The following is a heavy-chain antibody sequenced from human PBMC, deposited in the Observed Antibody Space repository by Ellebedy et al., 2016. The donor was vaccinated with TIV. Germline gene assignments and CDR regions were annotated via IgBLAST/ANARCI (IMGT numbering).Heavy chain of an antibody. CDR2: VYYSGST. D-gene: IGHD4-23*01. V-gene: IGHV4-59*12. CDR3: ARGGRDYGGNSAF. CDR1: GGSIRSYY. J-gene: IGHJ4*02. Sequence: MPSETLSLTCTVSGGSIRSYYWSWVRQPPGKGLEWIGYVYYSGSTNYNPSLKSRVTISVDTSKNQFSLKLSSVTAADTAVYYCARGGRDYGGNSAFWGQGTLVTVSS.